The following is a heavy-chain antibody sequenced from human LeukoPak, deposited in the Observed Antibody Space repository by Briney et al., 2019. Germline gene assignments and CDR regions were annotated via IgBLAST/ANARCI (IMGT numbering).Heavy chain of an antibody. CDR1: RFSFSSYT. CDR2: ISFDGSKK. CDR3: ARDRGRVVGEYFDN. V-gene: IGHV3-30-3*01. J-gene: IGHJ4*02. D-gene: IGHD3-3*01. Sequence: GGSLSPPRPSARFSFSSYTIQWVRQAPGKGLEWVAVISFDGSKKYYADSVKGRFTISRDNSKNTLYLQMNSLRAEDTAVYYCARDRGRVVGEYFDNWGQGTLVTVSS.